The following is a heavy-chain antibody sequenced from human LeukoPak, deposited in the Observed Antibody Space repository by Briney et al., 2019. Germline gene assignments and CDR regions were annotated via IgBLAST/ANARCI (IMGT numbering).Heavy chain of an antibody. V-gene: IGHV3-30*04. CDR1: GFTFSSYA. Sequence: PGGSLRLSCAASGFTFSSYAMHWVRQAPGKGLEWVAVISYDGSNKYYADSVKGRFTISRDNSKNTLYLQMNSLRAEDTAVYYCARDHLRVTMIVVVIEGIFDYWGQGTLVTVS. CDR3: ARDHLRVTMIVVVIEGIFDY. J-gene: IGHJ4*02. CDR2: ISYDGSNK. D-gene: IGHD3-22*01.